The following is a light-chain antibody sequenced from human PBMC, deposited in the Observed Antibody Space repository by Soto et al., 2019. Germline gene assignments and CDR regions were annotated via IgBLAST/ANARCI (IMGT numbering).Light chain of an antibody. CDR2: DAS. CDR3: QQYNGYST. CDR1: QSIGRW. J-gene: IGKJ2*01. V-gene: IGKV1-5*01. Sequence: DIPMTQSPSTLSASIGDRVTITCRASQSIGRWLAWYQQKPGTAPKLLIYDASSLESGVPSRFSGSGSGTGFTLTISSLQPDDFATYYCQQYNGYSTFGQGTKLEIK.